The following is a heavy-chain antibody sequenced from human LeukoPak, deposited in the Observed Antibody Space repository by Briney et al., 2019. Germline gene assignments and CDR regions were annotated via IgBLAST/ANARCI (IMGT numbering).Heavy chain of an antibody. CDR3: ARLDVVIVPAHPSV. D-gene: IGHD2-2*03. CDR2: IYYSGST. Sequence: SETLSLTCTVSGGSISSSSYYWGWIRQPPGKGLEWIGSIYYSGSTYYNPSLKSRVTISVDTSMNQFSLKLSSVTAADTAVYYCARLDVVIVPAHPSVWGQGTMVTVSS. V-gene: IGHV4-39*01. CDR1: GGSISSSSYY. J-gene: IGHJ3*01.